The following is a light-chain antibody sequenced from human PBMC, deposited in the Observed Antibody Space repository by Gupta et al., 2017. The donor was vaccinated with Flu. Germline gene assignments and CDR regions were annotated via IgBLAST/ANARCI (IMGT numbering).Light chain of an antibody. V-gene: IGKV4-1*01. Sequence: DIVMTQSPDSLAVSLGERATISCKSSQSGLSSSDDRNYLVWYQQRPGHPPKLLMSWASTREPGVPDRFSGSGSGTDFTLTISSLQADDVAVYYCQQGDYIPITFGRGTMVDIK. CDR1: QSGLSSSDDRNY. CDR2: WAS. CDR3: QQGDYIPIT. J-gene: IGKJ4*01.